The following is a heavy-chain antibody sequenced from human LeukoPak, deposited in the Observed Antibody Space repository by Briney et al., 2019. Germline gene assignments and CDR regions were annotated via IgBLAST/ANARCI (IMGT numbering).Heavy chain of an antibody. Sequence: GGSLRLSCAASGFTVSSNYMSWVRQSPGKGLEWVSVIYSGGGAYYADSVKGRFSISRDNSKNTVYLQMNSLRAVDTAVYYCARDLASSGPTNYWGQGTLVTVSS. CDR1: GFTVSSNY. J-gene: IGHJ4*02. D-gene: IGHD3-3*01. V-gene: IGHV3-53*01. CDR3: ARDLASSGPTNY. CDR2: IYSGGGA.